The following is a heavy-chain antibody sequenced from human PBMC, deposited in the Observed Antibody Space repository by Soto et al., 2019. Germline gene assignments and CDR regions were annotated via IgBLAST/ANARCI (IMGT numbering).Heavy chain of an antibody. CDR2: IKQDGSER. Sequence: GWSLRLSCAATGFMFRKYWMSWVRQAPGKGLEWVANIKQDGSERYYVDSVRGRFTISRDNAKNSLYLQMHSLRAEDTAVYYCATREIDQDYWGDGTSVTVSP. CDR3: ATREIDQDY. V-gene: IGHV3-7*01. J-gene: IGHJ4*01. CDR1: GFMFRKYW.